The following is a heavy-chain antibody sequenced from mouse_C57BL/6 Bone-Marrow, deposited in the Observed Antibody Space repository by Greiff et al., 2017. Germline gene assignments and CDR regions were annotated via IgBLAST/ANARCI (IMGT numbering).Heavy chain of an antibody. CDR3: AREALYSNYAMDY. CDR2: IDPSDSYT. CDR1: GYTFTSYW. D-gene: IGHD2-5*01. Sequence: QVQLQQPGAELVMPGASVKLSCKASGYTFTSYWMHWVKQRPGQGLEWIGEIDPSDSYTNYNKKFKGKSTLTVDKSSSTAYMQLSSLTSEDSAVYDCAREALYSNYAMDYWGQGTSVTVSS. V-gene: IGHV1-69*01. J-gene: IGHJ4*01.